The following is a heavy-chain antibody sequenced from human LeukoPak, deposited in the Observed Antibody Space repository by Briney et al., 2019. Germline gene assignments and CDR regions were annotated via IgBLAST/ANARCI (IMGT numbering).Heavy chain of an antibody. Sequence: GGSLRLSCAASGFTFSSYWMSWVRQAPGKGLEWVANIKQDGSEKYNVDSVKGRFTISRDNAKNSLYLQMNSLRAEDTAVYYCARDRGIVVVPAAQTMFDPWGQGTLVTVSS. CDR2: IKQDGSEK. V-gene: IGHV3-7*01. CDR3: ARDRGIVVVPAAQTMFDP. J-gene: IGHJ5*02. D-gene: IGHD2-2*01. CDR1: GFTFSSYW.